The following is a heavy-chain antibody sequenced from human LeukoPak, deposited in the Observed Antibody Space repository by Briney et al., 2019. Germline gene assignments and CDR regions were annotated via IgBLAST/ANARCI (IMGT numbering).Heavy chain of an antibody. CDR2: TSFDENKK. D-gene: IGHD3-10*01. CDR1: GFTFSNYG. V-gene: IGHV3-33*08. Sequence: GGSLRLSCAASGFTFSNYGMHWVRQAPGKGLEWVAFTSFDENKKYYADSVKGRFTVSRDNSKNTLWLQLNNLRTEDMAVYYCARAGKWLPDDLDYWGQGTLVTVSS. CDR3: ARAGKWLPDDLDY. J-gene: IGHJ4*02.